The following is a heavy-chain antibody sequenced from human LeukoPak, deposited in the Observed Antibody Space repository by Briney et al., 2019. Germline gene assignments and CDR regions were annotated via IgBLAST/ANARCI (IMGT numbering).Heavy chain of an antibody. CDR1: GYTFTSYY. D-gene: IGHD3-22*01. Sequence: ASVKVSCKASGYTFTSYYMHWVRQAPGQGLEWMGIINPGGGHTNYAQRFQGRVTMARDMSTSTVYMELSSLRSEDTAVYYCARDDSSGYYYDFDYWGQGTLVTVSS. V-gene: IGHV1-46*01. CDR2: INPGGGHT. CDR3: ARDDSSGYYYDFDY. J-gene: IGHJ4*02.